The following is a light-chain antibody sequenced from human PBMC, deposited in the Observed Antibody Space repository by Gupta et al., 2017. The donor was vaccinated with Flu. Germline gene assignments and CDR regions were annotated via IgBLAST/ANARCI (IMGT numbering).Light chain of an antibody. CDR2: DVS. CDR1: SDDVGAYDL. J-gene: IGLJ3*02. Sequence: ITISSIGGSDDVGAYDLVSWDQQHPGKAPKLIIYDVSKWPSGVSHRFSGSKSGNTASRTISGLQPDDEADDYCCSYAGSRIQLVLGGGTKLTVL. V-gene: IGLV2-23*02. CDR3: CSYAGSRIQLV.